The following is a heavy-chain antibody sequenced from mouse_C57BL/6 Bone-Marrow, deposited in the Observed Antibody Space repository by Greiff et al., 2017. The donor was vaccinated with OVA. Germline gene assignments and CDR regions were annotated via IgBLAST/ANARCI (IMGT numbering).Heavy chain of an antibody. Sequence: QVQLQQPGAELVRPGTSVKLSCKASGYTFTSYWMHWVKQRPGQGLEWIGVIDPSDSYTNYNQKFKGKATLTVDTSSSTAYMQLSSLTSEDAAVYYCARCYGSGDWYFDVWGTGTTVTVSS. V-gene: IGHV1-59*01. J-gene: IGHJ1*03. CDR3: ARCYGSGDWYFDV. CDR2: IDPSDSYT. CDR1: GYTFTSYW. D-gene: IGHD1-1*01.